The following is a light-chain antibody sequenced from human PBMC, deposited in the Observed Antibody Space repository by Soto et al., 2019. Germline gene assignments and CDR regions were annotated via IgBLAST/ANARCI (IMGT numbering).Light chain of an antibody. CDR1: SSDIGRYNY. J-gene: IGLJ2*01. V-gene: IGLV2-14*03. Sequence: QSALTQPASVSGSPGQSITISCTGTSSDIGRYNYVSWYQHSPGKAPKLIIYDVSDRPSGVSNRFSGSKSGTTASLTISGLQAEDEADYYRGSYTSSDTMIFGGGTKLTVL. CDR3: GSYTSSDTMI. CDR2: DVS.